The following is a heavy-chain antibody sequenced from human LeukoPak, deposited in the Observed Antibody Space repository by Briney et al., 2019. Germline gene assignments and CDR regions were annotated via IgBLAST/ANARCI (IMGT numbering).Heavy chain of an antibody. J-gene: IGHJ4*02. D-gene: IGHD6-13*01. CDR3: AGGASSTVHY. CDR1: GLTFRTYW. Sequence: GGSLRLSSPASGLTFRTYWMHWVREAPGKGLVWVSRINGDGSLSYADSVKGRFTISRDNTKNMLYLQMNSLRAEDTAVYYCAGGASSTVHYWGQGTLVTVSS. CDR2: INGDGSL. V-gene: IGHV3-74*01.